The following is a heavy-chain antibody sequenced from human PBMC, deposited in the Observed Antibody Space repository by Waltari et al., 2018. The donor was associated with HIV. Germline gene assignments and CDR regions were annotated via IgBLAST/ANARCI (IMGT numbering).Heavy chain of an antibody. V-gene: IGHV3-74*01. D-gene: IGHD3-10*02. Sequence: EVQLVKSGGGLVQPGGSRRLSCAASGFSVSRSWKNWVRQIPGKGLVWVSRNNPEGNTINYADSVRGRFTISRDYAKNTLYLQMNSRRDDDTAMYYCVKDMFGEYDYWGQGTLVTVSS. CDR2: NNPEGNTI. J-gene: IGHJ4*02. CDR3: VKDMFGEYDY. CDR1: GFSVSRSW.